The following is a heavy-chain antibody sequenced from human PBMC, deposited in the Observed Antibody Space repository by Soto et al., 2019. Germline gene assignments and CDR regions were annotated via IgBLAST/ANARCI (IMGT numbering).Heavy chain of an antibody. V-gene: IGHV4-31*03. D-gene: IGHD5-12*01. CDR3: ARVTATRGYRYGGPLDS. J-gene: IGHJ4*02. CDR1: GGSLSNGCYY. CDR2: INYSGRT. Sequence: SATLSLTCTVSGGSLSNGCYYWTWIRQHPEKGLEWTGDINYSGRTYYNPSLESRGTISADTSKNQFSLNLSSVTAADTAVYYCARVTATRGYRYGGPLDSSGQATIVTVSS.